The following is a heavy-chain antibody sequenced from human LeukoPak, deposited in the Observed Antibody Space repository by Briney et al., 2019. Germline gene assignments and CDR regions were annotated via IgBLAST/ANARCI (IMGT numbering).Heavy chain of an antibody. CDR1: GFTFSNYG. CDR2: ISGSGGST. D-gene: IGHD3-10*01. Sequence: GGTLRLSCAASGFTFSNYGMSWVRQAPGKGLEWVSGISGSGGSTYYADSVKGRFTISRDNSKNTLYLQTNSLRAEDTAVYYCAKSGVFYGSGRDWYFDLWGRGTLVTVSS. J-gene: IGHJ2*01. CDR3: AKSGVFYGSGRDWYFDL. V-gene: IGHV3-23*01.